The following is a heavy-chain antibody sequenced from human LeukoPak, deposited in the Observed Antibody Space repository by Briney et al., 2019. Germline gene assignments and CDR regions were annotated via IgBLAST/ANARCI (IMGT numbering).Heavy chain of an antibody. J-gene: IGHJ4*02. CDR1: GFTFSDYY. V-gene: IGHV3-11*06. Sequence: GGSLRLSCAASGFTFSDYYMSWIRQAPGKGLEWVSYITSSSSYTNYADSAKGRFTISRDNSKYTVYLEMNSLRVEDTAMYYCSKERPEEYYASGSYFDYWGQGTLVTVSS. D-gene: IGHD3-10*01. CDR3: SKERPEEYYASGSYFDY. CDR2: ITSSSSYT.